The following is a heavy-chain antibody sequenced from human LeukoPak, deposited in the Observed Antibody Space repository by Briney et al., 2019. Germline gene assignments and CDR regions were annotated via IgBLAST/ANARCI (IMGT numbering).Heavy chain of an antibody. D-gene: IGHD3-9*01. CDR2: IYHSGST. CDR3: ARVGGDILTGCLDY. V-gene: IGHV4-38-2*02. CDR1: GYSISSGYC. Sequence: SETLSLTCTVSGYSISSGYCWGWIRQPPGKGLEWIGSIYHSGSTYYNPSLKSRVTISVDTSKNQFSLKLSSVTAADTAVYYCARVGGDILTGCLDYWGQGTLVTVSS. J-gene: IGHJ4*02.